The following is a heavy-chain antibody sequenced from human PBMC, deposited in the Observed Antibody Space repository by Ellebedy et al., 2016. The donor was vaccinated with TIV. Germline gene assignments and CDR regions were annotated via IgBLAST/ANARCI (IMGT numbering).Heavy chain of an antibody. Sequence: GGSLRLXXTASGFTFSSYWMHWVRQAPGKGLVYVSHINGDGSSTNYADSVKGRFTISRDNSKDTLYLQMNSLRAEDTAVYYCARRGRGPVGFDYWGQGTLVTVSS. CDR1: GFTFSSYW. J-gene: IGHJ4*02. CDR3: ARRGRGPVGFDY. V-gene: IGHV3-74*01. D-gene: IGHD3-10*01. CDR2: INGDGSST.